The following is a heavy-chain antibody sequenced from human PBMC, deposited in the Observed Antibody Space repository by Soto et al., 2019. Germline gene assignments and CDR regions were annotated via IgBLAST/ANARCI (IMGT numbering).Heavy chain of an antibody. CDR1: GFTFSSYA. CDR2: ISYDGSNK. D-gene: IGHD3-10*01. Sequence: GGSLRLSCAASGFTFSSYAMHWVRQAPGKGLEWVAVISYDGSNKYYADSVKGRFTISRDNSKNTLYLQMNSLRAEDTAVYYCARDHSRLFTMVRGDFDYWGQGTLVTVSS. CDR3: ARDHSRLFTMVRGDFDY. V-gene: IGHV3-30-3*01. J-gene: IGHJ4*02.